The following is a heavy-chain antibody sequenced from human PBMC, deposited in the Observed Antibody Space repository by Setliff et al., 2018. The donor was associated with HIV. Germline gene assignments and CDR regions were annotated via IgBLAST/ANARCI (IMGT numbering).Heavy chain of an antibody. CDR1: GDSITRYS. J-gene: IGHJ6*02. CDR3: AKTYSSGWCPPCYYYYYGMDV. D-gene: IGHD6-19*01. V-gene: IGHV4-4*09. CDR2: IYSNGET. Sequence: SETLSLTCTVSGDSITRYSWNWIRQPPGMGLEWIGYIYSNGETYYYPSLKSRVTMSTDTSKNQFSLKLSSVTAADTAVYYCAKTYSSGWCPPCYYYYYGMDVWGQGTTVTVSS.